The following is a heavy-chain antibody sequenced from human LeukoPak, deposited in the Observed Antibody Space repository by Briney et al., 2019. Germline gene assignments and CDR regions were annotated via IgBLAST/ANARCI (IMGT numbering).Heavy chain of an antibody. CDR3: AGGRWIGAFDI. Sequence: SQTLSHTCTVSGGSISSGSYYWSWIRQPAGKGLEWIGRIYTSGSTNYNPSLKSRVTISVDTSKNQFSLKLSSVTAADTAVYYCAGGRWIGAFDIWGQGTMVTVSS. J-gene: IGHJ3*02. CDR1: GGSISSGSYY. D-gene: IGHD2-2*03. CDR2: IYTSGST. V-gene: IGHV4-61*02.